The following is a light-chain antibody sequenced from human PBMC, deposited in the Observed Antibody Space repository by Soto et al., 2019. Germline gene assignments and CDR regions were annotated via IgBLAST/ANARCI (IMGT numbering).Light chain of an antibody. Sequence: EIVLTQSPGTLSLSPGERATLSCRASQSVSSDYLSWYQQKPGQPPRLLIYGASYRATGIPDRFSGGGSGTDFTLTISRLEAEDFAVYYCQHYDNSLPFSFGPGTKVEVK. J-gene: IGKJ3*01. CDR2: GAS. CDR3: QHYDNSLPFS. V-gene: IGKV3-20*01. CDR1: QSVSSDY.